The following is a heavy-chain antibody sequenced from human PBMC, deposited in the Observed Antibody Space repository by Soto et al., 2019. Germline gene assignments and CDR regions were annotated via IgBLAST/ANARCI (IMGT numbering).Heavy chain of an antibody. D-gene: IGHD1-26*01. CDR1: GYTFTSYG. CDR3: AWEGEWELRPADH. J-gene: IGHJ5*02. V-gene: IGHV1-18*01. CDR2: ISAYNGNT. Sequence: QVQLVQSGAEVKKPGASVKVSCKASGYTFTSYGISWVRQAPGQGLEWMGWISAYNGNTNYAQKLQGRVTMTTDTAATTADMEWRSLRSDDTAVYYCAWEGEWELRPADHWGQGTLVTVSS.